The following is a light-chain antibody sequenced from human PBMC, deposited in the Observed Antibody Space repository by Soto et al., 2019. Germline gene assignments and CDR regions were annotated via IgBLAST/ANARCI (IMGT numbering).Light chain of an antibody. Sequence: QSALTQPASVSGSPGQSITISCTGTSSDVGGYNYVSWYQQHPGKAPKLMIYEVSTRPSGVSNRFSGSKSGNTASLTISGLQAEDESDYYCAAWDDSLNGVLFGGGTKLTVL. CDR2: EVS. V-gene: IGLV2-14*01. CDR1: SSDVGGYNY. J-gene: IGLJ2*01. CDR3: AAWDDSLNGVL.